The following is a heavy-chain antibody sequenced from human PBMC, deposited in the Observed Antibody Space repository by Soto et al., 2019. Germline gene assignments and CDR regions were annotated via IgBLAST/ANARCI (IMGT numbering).Heavy chain of an antibody. CDR3: AKDVGQQLVLNYGMDV. CDR1: GFTFRSFG. D-gene: IGHD6-13*01. Sequence: QVQLVESGGGVIQPGTSLSLSCGSSGFTFRSFGMYWVRQAPGKGLEWVAVVSYDGNHKYYADSVKGRFTVSRDNAKNMLYLQMNSLRGEDTAVYYCAKDVGQQLVLNYGMDVWGQGTTVTASS. J-gene: IGHJ6*02. CDR2: VSYDGNHK. V-gene: IGHV3-30*18.